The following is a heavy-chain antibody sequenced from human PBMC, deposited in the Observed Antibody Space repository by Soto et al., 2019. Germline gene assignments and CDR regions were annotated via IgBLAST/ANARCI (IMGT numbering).Heavy chain of an antibody. CDR1: GYTFDAFD. V-gene: IGHV1-8*01. J-gene: IGHJ4*02. CDR2: MNPYTGET. D-gene: IGHD2-15*01. CDR3: VRQAGGASTPGDDY. Sequence: QVQLVQSGAEVRKPGASVRVSFKASGYTFDAFDIHWVRQATGQGLELMGWMNPYTGETAYTQTFRGRVSMNSDTSVSTAYMELTSLTSEDSAIYFCVRQAGGASTPGDDYWGQGTLVTVSS.